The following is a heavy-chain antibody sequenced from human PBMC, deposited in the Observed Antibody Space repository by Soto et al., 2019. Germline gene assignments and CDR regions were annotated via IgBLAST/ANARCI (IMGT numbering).Heavy chain of an antibody. Sequence: PGESLKISCKGSGYSFTSYWISWVRQMPGKGLEWMGRIDPSDSYTNYSPSFQGHVTISADKSISTAYLQWSSLKASDTAMYYCARRGAARNEGKNYHYYGMDVWGQGTTVTVSS. CDR1: GYSFTSYW. CDR2: IDPSDSYT. D-gene: IGHD6-6*01. J-gene: IGHJ6*02. CDR3: ARRGAARNEGKNYHYYGMDV. V-gene: IGHV5-10-1*01.